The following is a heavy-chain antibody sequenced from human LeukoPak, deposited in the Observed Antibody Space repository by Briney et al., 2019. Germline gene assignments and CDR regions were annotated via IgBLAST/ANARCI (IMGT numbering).Heavy chain of an antibody. CDR2: ISGSGGST. D-gene: IGHD6-19*01. Sequence: GGSLRLSCAASGFTFSSYAMSWVRQAPGKGLEWVAGISGSGGSTYYADSVKGRLTISRDSSENTLYLQMNSLRVEDTAIYYCAKVLRVVAVAGTFEAFDYWGQGTLVTVSS. CDR3: AKVLRVVAVAGTFEAFDY. J-gene: IGHJ4*02. V-gene: IGHV3-23*01. CDR1: GFTFSSYA.